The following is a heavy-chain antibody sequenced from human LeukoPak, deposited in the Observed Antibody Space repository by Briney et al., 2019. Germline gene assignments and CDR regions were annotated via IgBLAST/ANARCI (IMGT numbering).Heavy chain of an antibody. CDR2: ISYDGSNK. CDR1: GFTFSSYG. CDR3: AKDVGRDGYTYFDY. V-gene: IGHV3-30*18. Sequence: GGSLRLSCAASGFTFSSYGMHWVRQAPGKGLEWVAVISYDGSNKYYADSVKGRFTISRDNSKNTLYLQMNSLRAEDTAAYYCAKDVGRDGYTYFDYWGQGTLVTVSS. D-gene: IGHD5-24*01. J-gene: IGHJ4*02.